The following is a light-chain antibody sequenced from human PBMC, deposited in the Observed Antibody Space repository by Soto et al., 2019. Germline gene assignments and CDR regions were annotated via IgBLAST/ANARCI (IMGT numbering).Light chain of an antibody. Sequence: DIQMTQSPSTLSASVGDRVTITCRASQSISSWLAWYQQKPGKAPRLLIYDASYLERGVPSRFSGSGSGTEFPLTISTLHPDDLAIYNCKQYNIFWTFGQGTKVEL. J-gene: IGKJ1*01. CDR1: QSISSW. CDR3: KQYNIFWT. CDR2: DAS. V-gene: IGKV1-5*01.